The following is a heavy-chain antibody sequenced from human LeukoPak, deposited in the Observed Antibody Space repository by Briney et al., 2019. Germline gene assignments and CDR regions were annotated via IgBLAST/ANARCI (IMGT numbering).Heavy chain of an antibody. D-gene: IGHD6-13*01. CDR1: GGTFSSYA. V-gene: IGHV1-69*13. CDR3: ARDRVSYSSSWXXFXX. CDR2: IIPIFGTA. Sequence: ASVKVSCKASGGTFSSYAISWVRQAPGQGLEWMGGIIPIFGTANYAQKFQGRVTITADESTSTAYMELSSLRSDDTAVYYCARDRVSYSSSWXXFXXWXXXTXVT. J-gene: IGHJ4*01.